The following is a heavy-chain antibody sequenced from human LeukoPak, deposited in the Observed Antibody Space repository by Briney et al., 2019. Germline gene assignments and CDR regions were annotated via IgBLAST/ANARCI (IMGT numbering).Heavy chain of an antibody. CDR1: GGSISSSSYH. CDR3: ASSDFSSSRHSFDY. J-gene: IGHJ4*02. Sequence: SETLSLTCTVSGGSISSSSYHWGWIRQPPGKGLEWIGSIYYSGSTYYNPSLKSRVTISVDTSKNQFSLKLSSVTAADTAVYYCASSDFSSSRHSFDYWGQGTLVTVSS. V-gene: IGHV4-39*01. CDR2: IYYSGST. D-gene: IGHD6-6*01.